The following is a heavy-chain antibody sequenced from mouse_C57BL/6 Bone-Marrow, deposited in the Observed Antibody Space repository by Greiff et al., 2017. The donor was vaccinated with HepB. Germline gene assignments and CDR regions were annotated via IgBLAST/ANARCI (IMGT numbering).Heavy chain of an antibody. CDR3: ARRANWEGVPWFAY. V-gene: IGHV3-6*01. Sequence: DVQLQESGPGLVKPSQSLSLTCSVTGYSITSGYYWNWIRQFPGNKLEWMGYISYDGSNNYNPSLKNRISITRDTSKNQFFLKLNSVTTEDTATYYCARRANWEGVPWFAYWGQGTLVTVSA. D-gene: IGHD4-1*01. CDR1: GYSITSGYY. J-gene: IGHJ3*01. CDR2: ISYDGSN.